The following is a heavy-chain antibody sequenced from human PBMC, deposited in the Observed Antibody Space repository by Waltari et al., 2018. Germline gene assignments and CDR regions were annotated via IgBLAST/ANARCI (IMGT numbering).Heavy chain of an antibody. CDR2: IYSGGSA. V-gene: IGHV3-53*02. Sequence: EVQLVKTGGGLIQPGGSLRLSCAASGLKVNTSFLSWVRQAPGKGLDWVSYIYSGGSAYYIDSVKGRFTISRDNSKNTLYLQMNRLTADDTAVYYCARFYGSGSYFESWGQGALVTVSS. D-gene: IGHD3-10*01. J-gene: IGHJ4*02. CDR3: ARFYGSGSYFES. CDR1: GLKVNTSF.